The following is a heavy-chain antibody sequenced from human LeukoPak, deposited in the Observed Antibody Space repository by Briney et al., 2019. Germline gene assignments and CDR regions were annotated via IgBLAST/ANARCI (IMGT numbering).Heavy chain of an antibody. CDR3: ASQPQRRWYYYGMDV. J-gene: IGHJ6*04. V-gene: IGHV1-69*13. Sequence: SVKVSCKASGGTFSSYAISWVRQAPGQGLEWMGGIIPIFGTANYAQKSQGRVTITADESTSTAYMELSSLRSEDTAVYYCASQPQRRWYYYGMDVWGKGTTVTVSS. CDR1: GGTFSSYA. D-gene: IGHD6-25*01. CDR2: IIPIFGTA.